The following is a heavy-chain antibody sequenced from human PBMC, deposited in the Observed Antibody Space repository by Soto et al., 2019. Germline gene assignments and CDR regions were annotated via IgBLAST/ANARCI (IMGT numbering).Heavy chain of an antibody. V-gene: IGHV2-5*01. CDR2: IYWNDDK. CDR1: GFSLSTSGVG. Sequence: QITLKESGPTLVKPTQTLTLTCTFSGFSLSTSGVGVGWIRQPPGKALEWLAVIYWNDDKRYSPSLKSRLTITKDTSKNQVVLTMTNMDPVDTATYYCALSSDYGDYYGMDVWGQGTTVTASS. D-gene: IGHD4-17*01. J-gene: IGHJ6*02. CDR3: ALSSDYGDYYGMDV.